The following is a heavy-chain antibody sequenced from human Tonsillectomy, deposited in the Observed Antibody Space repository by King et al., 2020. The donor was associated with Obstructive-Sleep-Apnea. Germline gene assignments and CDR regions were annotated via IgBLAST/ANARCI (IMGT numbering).Heavy chain of an antibody. D-gene: IGHD1-14*01. J-gene: IGHJ6*02. Sequence: VQLQESGPGLVKPSETLSLTCNVSGGSISGYYWNWIRQPPGRGLEWIVFIYDSGSTNYNPSLKSRVTISLDTSKNQLSLKLSSVTATDTAVYHCARDYITQYHHYGLDVWGPGTTVTVSS. V-gene: IGHV4-59*01. CDR1: GGSISGYY. CDR3: ARDYITQYHHYGLDV. CDR2: IYDSGST.